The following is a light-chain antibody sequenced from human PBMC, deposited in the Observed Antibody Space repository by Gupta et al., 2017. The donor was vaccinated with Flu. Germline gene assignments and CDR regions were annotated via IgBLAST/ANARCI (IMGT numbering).Light chain of an antibody. V-gene: IGLV2-14*01. J-gene: IGLJ1*01. CDR1: SSDVGRSDY. CDR2: DVS. CDR3: SSYTSSSTFYV. Sequence: QSALTQPASVSGSPGQSITISCTGTSSDVGRSDYVSWYRQDPGKAPKLVIYDVSNRPSGVSSRFSGSKSGNTASLTISGLQAEDETDYYCSSYTSSSTFYVFGSGTKVTVL.